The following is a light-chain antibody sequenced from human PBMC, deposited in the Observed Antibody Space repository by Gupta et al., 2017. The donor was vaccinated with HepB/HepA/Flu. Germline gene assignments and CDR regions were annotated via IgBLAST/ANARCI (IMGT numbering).Light chain of an antibody. CDR2: SND. Sequence: QSVLTQPPSASGTPGQRVTISCSGRSSNIGNNPISWYQQLPGTAPKLRIDSNDQRPSGVPDRFSGSKSATSESLDISGLQSEDEAEYDGAEWDDGLNGWVSGGGTKLTVL. CDR1: SSNIGNNP. J-gene: IGLJ3*02. CDR3: AEWDDGLNGWV. V-gene: IGLV1-44*01.